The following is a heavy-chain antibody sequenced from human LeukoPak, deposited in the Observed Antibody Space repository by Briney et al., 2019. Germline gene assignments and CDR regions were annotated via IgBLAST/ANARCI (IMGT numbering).Heavy chain of an antibody. CDR3: ARDRSHGPYNFED. V-gene: IGHV1-18*01. CDR2: ISAYNGAT. Sequence: ASVKVSCKTSGYTFTNYGISWVRQAPGQGLEWMGWISAYNGATNYARKFQGRVAMTTDTSTSTAYMELGSLRSDDTAVYYCARDRSHGPYNFEDWGQGTLVTVSS. J-gene: IGHJ4*02. CDR1: GYTFTNYG. D-gene: IGHD2-21*01.